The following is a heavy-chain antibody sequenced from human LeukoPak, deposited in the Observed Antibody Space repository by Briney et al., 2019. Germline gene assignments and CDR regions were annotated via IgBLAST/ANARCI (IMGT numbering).Heavy chain of an antibody. J-gene: IGHJ4*02. D-gene: IGHD6-19*01. Sequence: GGSLRLSCAASGFTFSSYAMRWVRQSPGKGPEWVSAISGSGGRGGGTFYADSVKGRFTISRDNSKNTLYLQMNSLRAEDTAVSYCAKDSGAAGSGWYGGHFDYWGQGSLLTVSS. V-gene: IGHV3-23*01. CDR2: ISGSGGRGGGT. CDR1: GFTFSSYA. CDR3: AKDSGAAGSGWYGGHFDY.